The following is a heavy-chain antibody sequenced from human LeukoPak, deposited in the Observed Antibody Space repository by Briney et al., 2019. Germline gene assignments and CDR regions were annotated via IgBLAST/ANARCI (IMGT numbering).Heavy chain of an antibody. J-gene: IGHJ4*02. CDR2: IYYSGST. D-gene: IGHD3-22*01. CDR1: GGSISSYY. Sequence: SETLSLTCTVSGGSISSYYWSWLRQPPGKGLEWIGYIYYSGSTNYNPSLKSRVIISVETSKNQFSLKLSSVTAADTAVYYCARATGYMIEDYFDYWGQGTLVTVSS. V-gene: IGHV4-59*01. CDR3: ARATGYMIEDYFDY.